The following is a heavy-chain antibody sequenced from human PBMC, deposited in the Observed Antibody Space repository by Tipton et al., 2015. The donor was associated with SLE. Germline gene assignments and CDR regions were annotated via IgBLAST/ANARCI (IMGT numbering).Heavy chain of an antibody. Sequence: TLSLTCTVSGGSIRRHNSTWDWIRQPPGKGLEWIGSIYYTGRTYYNPSLKSRVTMSVDPSKNQFSLELTSVPAADTAVYYCARATYFDGLESYPSFDPWGQGILVTVSS. CDR2: IYYTGRT. D-gene: IGHD3-16*02. CDR3: ARATYFDGLESYPSFDP. J-gene: IGHJ5*02. V-gene: IGHV4-39*07. CDR1: GGSIRRHNST.